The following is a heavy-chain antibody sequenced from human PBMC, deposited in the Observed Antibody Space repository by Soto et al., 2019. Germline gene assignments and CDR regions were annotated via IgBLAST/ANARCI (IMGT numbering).Heavy chain of an antibody. D-gene: IGHD3-10*01. CDR3: AREVQVHTPAFVY. CDR2: ISPMFGAA. V-gene: IGHV1-69*19. Sequence: QVQLVQSGAEMKKPGSSVKVSCQSSGGTFNTYAMKWVRQAPGQGPEWMGDISPMFGAANYAPKFQGRVTITANESTGTTYMQVSSLTSEDTALNFCAREVQVHTPAFVYWGQGTLVTVSS. J-gene: IGHJ4*02. CDR1: GGTFNTYA.